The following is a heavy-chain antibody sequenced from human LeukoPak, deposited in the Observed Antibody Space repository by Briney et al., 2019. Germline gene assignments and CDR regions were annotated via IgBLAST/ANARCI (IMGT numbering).Heavy chain of an antibody. V-gene: IGHV3-21*01. CDR3: AKVNPKVREVSHYHYYYYMDV. Sequence: PGGSLRLSCAASGFTFISYSMNWVRQAPGKGLEWVSSISNSSPNIYYADSVKGRFTISRDNSKNTLSLQMNSLRAEDTAVYYCAKVNPKVREVSHYHYYYYMDVWGKGTTVTISS. CDR2: ISNSSPNI. D-gene: IGHD3-10*01. CDR1: GFTFISYS. J-gene: IGHJ6*03.